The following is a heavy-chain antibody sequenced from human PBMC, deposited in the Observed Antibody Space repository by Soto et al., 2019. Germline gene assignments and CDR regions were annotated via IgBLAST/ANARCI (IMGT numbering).Heavy chain of an antibody. Sequence: EVQLVESGGAVAQPGGSLRLSCAASGFMLEDHAMHWVRQPPGKGLEWVSLISWDGGSAYYADSVRGRFTISRDNSKNSLYLHMNSLRPEDTALYDFAKDMTNYFGLDVWGQGTTVTVSS. CDR3: AKDMTNYFGLDV. J-gene: IGHJ6*02. CDR2: ISWDGGSA. CDR1: GFMLEDHA. V-gene: IGHV3-43D*04.